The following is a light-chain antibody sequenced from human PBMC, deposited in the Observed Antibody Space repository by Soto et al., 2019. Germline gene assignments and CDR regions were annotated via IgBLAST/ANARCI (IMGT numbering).Light chain of an antibody. CDR2: TNN. Sequence: QSVLTQPPSASGTPGQRVTISCSGSSYNIGSNYVYWYQQLPGTAPKLLIYTNNQRPSGVPDRFSGSKSGTSDSLAISGLRSEDEADYYCAAWDDTLTGVLFGGGTKLTVL. CDR1: SYNIGSNY. V-gene: IGLV1-47*01. J-gene: IGLJ2*01. CDR3: AAWDDTLTGVL.